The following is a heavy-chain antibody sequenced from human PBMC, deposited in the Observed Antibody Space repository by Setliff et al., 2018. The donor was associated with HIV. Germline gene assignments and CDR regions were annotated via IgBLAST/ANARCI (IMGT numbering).Heavy chain of an antibody. CDR1: GASFSAYY. Sequence: SETLSLTCAVYGASFSAYYWSWIRQPPGKGLEWIGDINYSGSTNYKASLKSRVTISADTSKNQFSLKLSSVTAADTAVYFCARVVWTAAAGTIDYFYYGLDVWGQGTTVTVSS. V-gene: IGHV4-34*01. CDR2: INYSGST. J-gene: IGHJ6*02. D-gene: IGHD6-13*01. CDR3: ARVVWTAAAGTIDYFYYGLDV.